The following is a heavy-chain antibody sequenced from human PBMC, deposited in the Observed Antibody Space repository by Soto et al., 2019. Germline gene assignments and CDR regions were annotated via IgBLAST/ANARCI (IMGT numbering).Heavy chain of an antibody. Sequence: QVQMVQSGAEVKKTGASVKVSCKTSGYTFTTFGINWVRQAPGQGLEWMGCLTAYDGKRNFAQKFQDRPTMTMDISASTGYMELSGLRSDDTAVYFCARGLTYVDFDSWGRGTQVAVSS. J-gene: IGHJ5*01. CDR1: GYTFTTFG. CDR3: ARGLTYVDFDS. V-gene: IGHV1-18*01. CDR2: LTAYDGKR. D-gene: IGHD3-10*02.